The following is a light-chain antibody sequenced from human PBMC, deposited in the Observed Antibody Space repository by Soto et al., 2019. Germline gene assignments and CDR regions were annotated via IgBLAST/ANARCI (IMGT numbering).Light chain of an antibody. V-gene: IGKV1-16*01. CDR2: TAS. CDR3: QQYYRFPLA. Sequence: DIQTTQSPSSLSASVGDRVIITCRASQDIKNYLAWFQQKPGQPPRSLIHTASTLLGGVPPRFSGSGFGTHFTLTISSLQPEDFATYYCQQYYRFPLAFGGGTKVEIK. CDR1: QDIKNY. J-gene: IGKJ4*01.